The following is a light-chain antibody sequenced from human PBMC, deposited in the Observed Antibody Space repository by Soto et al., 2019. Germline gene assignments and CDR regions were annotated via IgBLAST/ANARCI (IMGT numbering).Light chain of an antibody. V-gene: IGKV3-20*01. CDR3: QQYGSPFT. CDR1: QSVSSSY. J-gene: IGKJ3*01. Sequence: EIVWTQSPGTLSLSPGERATLSCRASQSVSSSYLAWYQQKPGQAPRLLIYGASSRATGIPDRFSGSGSGTDFTLTNSRLEPEDFALYYCQQYGSPFTFGPGTKVDIK. CDR2: GAS.